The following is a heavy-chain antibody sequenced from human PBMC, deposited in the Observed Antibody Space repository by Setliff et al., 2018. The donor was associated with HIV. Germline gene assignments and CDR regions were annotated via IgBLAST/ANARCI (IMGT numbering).Heavy chain of an antibody. CDR3: ARCPVLLWFGKISGVDWFDP. CDR2: ISYSGST. V-gene: IGHV4-39*07. D-gene: IGHD3-10*01. Sequence: SETLSLACTVSGDSITSTNYYWGWIRQPPGKGLEWIGSISYSGSTYYKSSLKSRVTISVDASKNHFSLKLSSVTAADTAVYYCARCPVLLWFGKISGVDWFDPWGQGTLVTVSS. J-gene: IGHJ5*02. CDR1: GDSITSTNYY.